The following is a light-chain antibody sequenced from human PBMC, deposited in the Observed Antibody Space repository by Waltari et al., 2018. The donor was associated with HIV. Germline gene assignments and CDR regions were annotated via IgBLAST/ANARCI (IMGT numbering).Light chain of an antibody. CDR1: SRDVGSYNL. J-gene: IGLJ2*01. V-gene: IGLV2-23*02. CDR2: EVS. CDR3: CSYAGSSTLV. Sequence: QSALTQPASVSGSPGQSITISCTGTSRDVGSYNLVSWYQQHPGKAPKLMIYEVSQRPSGFANRFSGAKSGNTASLTISGLQAEDEADYYCCSYAGSSTLVFGGGTKLTVL.